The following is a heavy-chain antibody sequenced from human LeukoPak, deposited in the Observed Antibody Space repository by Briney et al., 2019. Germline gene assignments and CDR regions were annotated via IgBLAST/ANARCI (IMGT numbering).Heavy chain of an antibody. CDR1: GFTFSSYG. V-gene: IGHV3-33*01. CDR2: IWYDGSNK. J-gene: IGHJ4*02. CDR3: ARGSGWLDY. D-gene: IGHD6-19*01. Sequence: GGSLRLSCAASGFTFSSYGMHWVRQAPGKGLEWMAVIWYDGSNKYYADSVKGRFTISRDNSKNTLYLQMNSLRAEDTAVYYCARGSGWLDYWGQGTLVTVSS.